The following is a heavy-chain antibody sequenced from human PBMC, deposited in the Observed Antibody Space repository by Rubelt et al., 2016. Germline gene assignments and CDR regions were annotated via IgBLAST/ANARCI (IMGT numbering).Heavy chain of an antibody. D-gene: IGHD3-22*01. CDR2: IWWDGSNK. CDR3: ARGNYDRSGYLDY. Sequence: QVQLVESGGGVVQPGRSLRLSCATSGFTFRNYGMHWVRQAPGKGLEWVAVIWWDGSNKYYADSVKGRFTVSRDNCRKTVYLQMNSLRDEDTAVYYCARGNYDRSGYLDYWGQGTLVTVSS. CDR1: GFTFRNYG. V-gene: IGHV3-33*01. J-gene: IGHJ4*02.